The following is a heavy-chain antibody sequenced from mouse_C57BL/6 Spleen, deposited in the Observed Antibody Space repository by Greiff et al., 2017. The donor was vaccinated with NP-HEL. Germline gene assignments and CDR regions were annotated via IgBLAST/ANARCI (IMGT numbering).Heavy chain of an antibody. V-gene: IGHV1-58*01. D-gene: IGHD1-1*01. CDR1: GYTFTSYG. J-gene: IGHJ4*01. CDR3: ARSVTTVVADAMDY. Sequence: EVQGVESGAELVRPGSSVKMSCKTSGYTFTSYGINWVKQRPGQGLEWIGYIYIGNGYTEYNEKFKGKATLTSDTSSSTAYMQLSSLTSEDSAIYFCARSVTTVVADAMDYWGQGTSVTVSS. CDR2: IYIGNGYT.